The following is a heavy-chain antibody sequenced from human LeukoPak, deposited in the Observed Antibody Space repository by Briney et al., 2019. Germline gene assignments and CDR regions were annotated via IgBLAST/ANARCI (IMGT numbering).Heavy chain of an antibody. V-gene: IGHV3-23*01. CDR2: IGGRDSEQ. CDR3: ARAVSVSGGDGY. Sequence: PAGSLRLSCVGSGFTFSSHDIIWVRQAPGKGREWLSDIGGRDSEQHYAASVKGRFTISRDNSKNTLYLQMNSLRAEDTAVYYCARAVSVSGGDGYWGQGTLVTVSS. J-gene: IGHJ4*02. D-gene: IGHD2-21*02. CDR1: GFTFSSHD.